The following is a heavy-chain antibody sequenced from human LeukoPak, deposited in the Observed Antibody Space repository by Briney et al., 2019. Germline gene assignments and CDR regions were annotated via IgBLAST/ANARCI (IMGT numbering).Heavy chain of an antibody. CDR3: AKDSWSKNGIYDAFDI. Sequence: PGGSLRLSCAASGFTLSTYAMHWVRQAPGKGLEWVTALSYDGSNEYYADSVKGRFTISRDNSNNMLSLQMNSLRPEDTAVYYCAKDSWSKNGIYDAFDIWGQGTMVTVSS. CDR1: GFTLSTYA. CDR2: LSYDGSNE. J-gene: IGHJ3*02. D-gene: IGHD2-21*01. V-gene: IGHV3-30*04.